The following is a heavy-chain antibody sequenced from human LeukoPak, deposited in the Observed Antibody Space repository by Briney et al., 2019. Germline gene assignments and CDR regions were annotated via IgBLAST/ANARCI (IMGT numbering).Heavy chain of an antibody. D-gene: IGHD3-10*01. Sequence: HSGGSLRLACAASGFRFSSYAMSWVRQAPGKGLEWVSAISGSGVSTYYADSVKGRFTISRDNSKNTLYLQMNSLRAEDTAVYYCAKAPGGYYGSGSYYGDYWGQGTLVTVSS. CDR2: ISGSGVST. CDR1: GFRFSSYA. CDR3: AKAPGGYYGSGSYYGDY. V-gene: IGHV3-23*01. J-gene: IGHJ4*02.